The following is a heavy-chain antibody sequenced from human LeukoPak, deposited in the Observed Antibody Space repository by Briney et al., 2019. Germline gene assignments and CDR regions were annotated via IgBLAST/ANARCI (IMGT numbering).Heavy chain of an antibody. CDR2: IYYSGST. CDR3: ARTTYYYDSSGYLVFDY. CDR1: GGSISSYY. Sequence: PSETLSLTCTVSGGSISSYYWSWIRRPPGKGLEWIGYIYYSGSTNYNPSLKSRVTISVDTSKNQFSLKLSSVTAADTAVYYCARTTYYYDSSGYLVFDYWGQGTLVTVSS. D-gene: IGHD3-22*01. J-gene: IGHJ4*02. V-gene: IGHV4-59*01.